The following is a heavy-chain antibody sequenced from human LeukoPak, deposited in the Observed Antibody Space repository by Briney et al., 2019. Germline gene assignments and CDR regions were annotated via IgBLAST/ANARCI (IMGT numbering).Heavy chain of an antibody. V-gene: IGHV4-30-4*08. CDR1: GGSISSSDYY. Sequence: PSQTLSLTCTVSGGSISSSDYYWSWIRQPPGKGLEWIGYIYYSGSAYYNPSLKNRVGISVDTSNNQFSLKLSSVTAADTAVYFCVRDFCSTSRIDYWGQGTLVTVSS. J-gene: IGHJ4*02. CDR2: IYYSGSA. CDR3: VRDFCSTSRIDY. D-gene: IGHD2-2*01.